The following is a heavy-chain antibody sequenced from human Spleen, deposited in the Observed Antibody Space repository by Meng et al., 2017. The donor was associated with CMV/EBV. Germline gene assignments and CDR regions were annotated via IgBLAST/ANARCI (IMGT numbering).Heavy chain of an antibody. V-gene: IGHV1-69*10. CDR3: AVAQRRRGAGPSGVDYFDS. CDR2: IIPVLDAA. J-gene: IGHJ4*02. D-gene: IGHD3-10*01. Sequence: SVKVSCKTSGGTFGGHAFSWLRQAPGQGLEWMGGIIPVLDAANYAQKYQVRLTMIADTSTSTLYMELTGLRPEDTALYYCAVAQRRRGAGPSGVDYFDSWGQGTLVTVSS. CDR1: GGTFGGHA.